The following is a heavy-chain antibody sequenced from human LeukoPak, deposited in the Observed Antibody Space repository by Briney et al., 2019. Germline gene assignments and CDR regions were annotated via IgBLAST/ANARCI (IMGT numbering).Heavy chain of an antibody. D-gene: IGHD3-10*02. CDR1: GFTFSSFA. V-gene: IGHV3-48*04. J-gene: IGHJ4*02. Sequence: GGSLRLSCADSGFTFSSFAMYWIRQAPGKGLEWVSYISSSGSTIYYADSVKGRFTISRDNAKNSLYLQMNSLRAEDTAVYYCARDGWSGSLHFDYWGQGTLVTVSS. CDR3: ARDGWSGSLHFDY. CDR2: ISSSGSTI.